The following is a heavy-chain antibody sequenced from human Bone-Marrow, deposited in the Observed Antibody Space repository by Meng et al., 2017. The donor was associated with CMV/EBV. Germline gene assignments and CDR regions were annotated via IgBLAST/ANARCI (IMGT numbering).Heavy chain of an antibody. CDR3: ARVTLDCSSTSCYQIDD. J-gene: IGHJ4*02. V-gene: IGHV4-38-2*02. CDR2: IYHSGST. Sequence: SETLSLTCTVSGYSISSGYYWGWIRQPPGKGLEWIGSIYHSGSTNYNPSLKSRVTISVDTSKNQFSLKLSSVTAADTAVYYCARVTLDCSSTSCYQIDDWGQGTRVTVSS. D-gene: IGHD2-2*01. CDR1: GYSISSGYY.